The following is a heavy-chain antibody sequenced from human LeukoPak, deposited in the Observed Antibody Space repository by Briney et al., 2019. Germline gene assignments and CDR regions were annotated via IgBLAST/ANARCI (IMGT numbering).Heavy chain of an antibody. J-gene: IGHJ1*01. V-gene: IGHV3-23*01. CDR1: GFTFSSYA. CDR2: ISGSGGST. D-gene: IGHD4-11*01. Sequence: PGGSLRLSCAASGFTFSSYAMSWVRQAPGKGLEWVSAISGSGGSTYYADSVKGRFTISRDNSKNTLYLQMNSLRAEGTAVYYCADWVTNCEYFQHWGQGTLVTVSS. CDR3: ADWVTNCEYFQH.